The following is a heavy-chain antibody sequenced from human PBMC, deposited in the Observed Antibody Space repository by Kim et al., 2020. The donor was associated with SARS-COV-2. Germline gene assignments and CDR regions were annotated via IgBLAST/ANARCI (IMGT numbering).Heavy chain of an antibody. CDR1: GFTVSSNY. CDR3: ARNTETQENYDILTGQYYYYYYGMDV. V-gene: IGHV3-53*01. D-gene: IGHD3-9*01. Sequence: GGSLRLSCAASGFTVSSNYMSWVRQAPGKGLEWVSVIYSGGSTYYADSVKGRFTISRDNSKNTLYLQMNSLRAEDTAVYYCARNTETQENYDILTGQYYYYYYGMDVWGQGTTVTVSS. CDR2: IYSGGST. J-gene: IGHJ6*02.